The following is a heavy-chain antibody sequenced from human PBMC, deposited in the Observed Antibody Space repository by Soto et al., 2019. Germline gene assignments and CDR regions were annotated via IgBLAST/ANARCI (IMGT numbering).Heavy chain of an antibody. CDR1: GFTFINYY. Sequence: ASVKVSCKASGFTFINYYMHWVRQAPEQGLEWMGIINPEGDSTTNAQRFQGRLTMTRDTSTSTVYMDLSSLTSDDTAVYYCAWALSEHYIDFWGQGTLVTVSS. CDR2: INPEGDST. CDR3: AWALSEHYIDF. J-gene: IGHJ4*02. V-gene: IGHV1-46*01.